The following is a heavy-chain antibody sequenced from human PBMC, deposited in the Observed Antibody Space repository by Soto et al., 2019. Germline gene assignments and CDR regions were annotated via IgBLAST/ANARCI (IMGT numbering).Heavy chain of an antibody. D-gene: IGHD2-15*01. CDR3: ARAGYCSGGNCYRGLFDY. J-gene: IGHJ4*02. CDR1: GFTFSDYY. V-gene: IGHV3-11*01. Sequence: GGSLRLSCAASGFTFSDYYMSWIRQAPGKGLEWVSYISSSGSTIYYADSVKGRFTISRDNAKNSLYLQMNSLRAEDTAVYYCARAGYCSGGNCYRGLFDYWGQGTLVTVSS. CDR2: ISSSGSTI.